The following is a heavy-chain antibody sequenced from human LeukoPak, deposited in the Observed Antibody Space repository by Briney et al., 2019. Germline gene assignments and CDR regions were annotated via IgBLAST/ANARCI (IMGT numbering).Heavy chain of an antibody. D-gene: IGHD4-23*01. V-gene: IGHV4-39*07. CDR2: IYYSGST. Sequence: SETLSLTCTVSGGSISSSSYYWGWIRQPPGTGLEWIGSIYYSGSTYYNPSLKSRVTISVDTSKNQFSLKLSSVTAADTAEYYCARGNTVVPPLARVWFDPWGQGTLVTVSS. J-gene: IGHJ5*02. CDR1: GGSISSSSYY. CDR3: ARGNTVVPPLARVWFDP.